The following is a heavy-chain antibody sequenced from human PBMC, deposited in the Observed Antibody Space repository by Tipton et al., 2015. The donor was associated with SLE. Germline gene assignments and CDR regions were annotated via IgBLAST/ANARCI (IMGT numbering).Heavy chain of an antibody. Sequence: SLRLSCATSGFIFTSYSMNWVRLAPGKGLEWVSSISTSSTYIYYADSVKGRFTISGDNTKSTLYLQMNNVRVEDTALYYCTRGIDPGSSRISDYWGQGTMVSVSS. CDR2: ISTSSTYI. D-gene: IGHD2-15*01. CDR1: GFIFTSYS. V-gene: IGHV3-21*06. CDR3: TRGIDPGSSRISDY. J-gene: IGHJ4*02.